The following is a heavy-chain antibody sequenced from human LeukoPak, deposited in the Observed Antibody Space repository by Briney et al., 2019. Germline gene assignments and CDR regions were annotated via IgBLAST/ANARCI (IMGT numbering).Heavy chain of an antibody. CDR2: INSNSGGT. J-gene: IGHJ3*02. D-gene: IGHD1-1*01. CDR3: ARSSGTTRTTPLRGAFDI. V-gene: IGHV1-2*02. Sequence: ASVKVSCKASGYTFTDYYMHWVRQAPGQGLEWMGWINSNSGGTNYAQKFQGRVTITRDTSASTAYMELSSLRSEDTAVYYCARSSGTTRTTPLRGAFDIWGQGTMVTVSS. CDR1: GYTFTDYY.